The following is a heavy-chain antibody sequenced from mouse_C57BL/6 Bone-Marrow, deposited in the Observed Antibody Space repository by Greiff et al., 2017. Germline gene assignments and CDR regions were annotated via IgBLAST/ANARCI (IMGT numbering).Heavy chain of an antibody. V-gene: IGHV3-6*01. D-gene: IGHD1-1*01. J-gene: IGHJ4*01. CDR3: ARAGTVVGRYAMDY. CDR1: GYSITSGYY. CDR2: ISYDGSN. Sequence: EVQLQESGPGLVKPSQSLSLTCSVTGYSITSGYYWNWIRQFPENKLEWMGYISYDGSNNYNPSLKNRISITRDPSKNQFFLKLNSVTTEDTATYYCARAGTVVGRYAMDYWSQGTSVTVSS.